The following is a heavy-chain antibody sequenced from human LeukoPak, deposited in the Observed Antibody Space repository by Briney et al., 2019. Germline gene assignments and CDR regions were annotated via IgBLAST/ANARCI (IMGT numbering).Heavy chain of an antibody. Sequence: PGGSLRLSCSASGISFSGCTMNWVRRAPGKGLEGVSSFSSYSSYIYYADSVKGRFTITRDDAENSFYLQMNSLRAEDTAVYYCARDRDFYYYDSSGPPDYWGQGTLVTVSS. CDR2: FSSYSSYI. CDR1: GISFSGCT. V-gene: IGHV3-21*06. CDR3: ARDRDFYYYDSSGPPDY. J-gene: IGHJ4*02. D-gene: IGHD3-22*01.